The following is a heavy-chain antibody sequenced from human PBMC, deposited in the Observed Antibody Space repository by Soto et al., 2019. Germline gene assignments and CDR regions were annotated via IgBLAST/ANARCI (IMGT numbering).Heavy chain of an antibody. CDR1: GFTFSSYA. J-gene: IGHJ5*02. D-gene: IGHD6-25*01. CDR3: AKGKAASRIAATRAGWFDP. V-gene: IGHV3-23*01. CDR2: ISGSGGST. Sequence: GGSLRLSCAASGFTFSSYAMSWVRQAPGKGLEWVSAISGSGGSTYYADSVKGRFTISRDNSKNTLYLQMNSLRAEETAVYYCAKGKAASRIAATRAGWFDPWGQGTLVTVSS.